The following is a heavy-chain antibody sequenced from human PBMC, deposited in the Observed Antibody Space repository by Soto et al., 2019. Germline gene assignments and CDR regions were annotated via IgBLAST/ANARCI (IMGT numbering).Heavy chain of an antibody. V-gene: IGHV4-59*01. CDR1: GGSISSYY. Sequence: SETLSLTCTVSGGSISSYYWSWIRQPPGKGLEWIGYIYYSGSTNYNPSLKSRVTISVDTSKNQFSLKLSSVTAADTAVYYCAREVDYGDRRHRIIDYWGQGTLVTVSS. J-gene: IGHJ4*02. CDR3: AREVDYGDRRHRIIDY. D-gene: IGHD4-17*01. CDR2: IYYSGST.